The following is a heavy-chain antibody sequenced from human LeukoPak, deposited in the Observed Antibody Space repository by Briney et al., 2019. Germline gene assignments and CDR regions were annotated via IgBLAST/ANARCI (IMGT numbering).Heavy chain of an antibody. CDR3: AREPVTMVRGVTRYYYYMDV. CDR1: GGTFSSYA. Sequence: EASVKVSCKASGGTFSSYAISWVRQAPGQGLEWMGGIIPIFGTANYAQKFQGRVTITADKSTSTAYMELSSLRSEDTAVYYCAREPVTMVRGVTRYYYYMDVWGKGTTVTVSS. J-gene: IGHJ6*03. V-gene: IGHV1-69*06. CDR2: IIPIFGTA. D-gene: IGHD3-10*01.